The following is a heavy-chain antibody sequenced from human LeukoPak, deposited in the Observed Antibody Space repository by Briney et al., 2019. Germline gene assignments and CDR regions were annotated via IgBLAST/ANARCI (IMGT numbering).Heavy chain of an antibody. J-gene: IGHJ4*02. D-gene: IGHD5-12*01. CDR3: AKGNIVATIEGMLDY. Sequence: PGGSLRLSCAASGLTFSSYGMHWVRQAPGKGLEWVAVISYDGSNKYYADSVKGRFTISRDNSKNTLYLQMNSLRAEDTAVYYCAKGNIVATIEGMLDYWGQGTLVTVSS. CDR2: ISYDGSNK. V-gene: IGHV3-30*18. CDR1: GLTFSSYG.